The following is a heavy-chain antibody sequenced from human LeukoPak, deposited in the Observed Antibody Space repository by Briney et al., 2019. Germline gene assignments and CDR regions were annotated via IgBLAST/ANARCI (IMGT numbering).Heavy chain of an antibody. V-gene: IGHV4-39*01. D-gene: IGHD4-17*01. J-gene: IGHJ5*02. CDR3: AGGDYDWFDP. Sequence: SETLSLTCTVSGASISDTSYYWGWIRQSPGKGLEWIGSIYFSGNTYYNPSLKSRVTISVDTSRNQFSLKLSSVTAADTAVYYCAGGDYDWFDPWGQGTLVTVSS. CDR2: IYFSGNT. CDR1: GASISDTSYY.